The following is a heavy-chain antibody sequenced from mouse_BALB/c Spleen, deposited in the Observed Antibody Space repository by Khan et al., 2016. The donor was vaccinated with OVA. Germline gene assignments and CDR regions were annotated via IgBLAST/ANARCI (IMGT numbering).Heavy chain of an antibody. CDR1: GYTFTNYV. CDR3: AREASSLGFSFPY. Sequence: VQLQQPGPELVEPGASVKMSCKASGYTFTNYVIHWVKQKPGQGLEWIGYINPDNAGTRYNEKFKGKATLTSDISSTSAYMELRSLTSEDSAVYYCAREASSLGFSFPYWGQGTLVTVSA. D-gene: IGHD3-1*01. J-gene: IGHJ3*01. CDR2: INPDNAGT. V-gene: IGHV1S136*01.